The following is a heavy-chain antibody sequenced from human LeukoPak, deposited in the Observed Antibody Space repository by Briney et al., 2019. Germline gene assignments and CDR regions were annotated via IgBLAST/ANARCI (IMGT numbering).Heavy chain of an antibody. D-gene: IGHD3-3*01. CDR1: GFTFSNAW. CDR2: IKSKTDGGTT. V-gene: IGHV3-15*01. Sequence: PGGSLRLSCAASGFTFSNAWMSWVRQAPGKGLEWVGRIKSKTDGGTTDYAAPVKGRFTISRDDSKNTLYLQMNSLKTEDTAVYYCTTVGGSYDFWSGYSSFDYWGQGTLVTVSS. CDR3: TTVGGSYDFWSGYSSFDY. J-gene: IGHJ4*02.